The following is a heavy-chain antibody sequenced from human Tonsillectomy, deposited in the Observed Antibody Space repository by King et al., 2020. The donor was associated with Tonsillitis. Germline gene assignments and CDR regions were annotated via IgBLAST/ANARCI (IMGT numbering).Heavy chain of an antibody. D-gene: IGHD3-16*01. J-gene: IGHJ4*02. CDR3: ARENYVWGSYPSFDY. CDR2: VWNDGTNK. CDR1: GFTFSSYG. Sequence: VQLVESGGGVVQPGRSLRLSCAASGFTFSSYGMHWVRQAPGKGLEWVAVVWNDGTNKYYADSMKGRFTISRDNSKNTLYLQMNSLGAEETAVYYCARENYVWGSYPSFDYWGQGTLVIVSS. V-gene: IGHV3-33*08.